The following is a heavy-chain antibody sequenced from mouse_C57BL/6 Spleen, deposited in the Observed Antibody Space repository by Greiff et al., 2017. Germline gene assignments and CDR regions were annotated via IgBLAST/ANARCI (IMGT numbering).Heavy chain of an antibody. CDR2: IDPSDSYT. CDR1: GYTFTSYW. D-gene: IGHD2-2*01. Sequence: QVQLQQPGAELVMPGASVKLSCKASGYTFTSYWMHWVKQRPGQGLEWIGEIDPSDSYTNYNQKFKGKSTLTVDKSSSTAYMQRSSLTSEDSAVYYCARGRGYPYYFDYWGQGTTLTVSS. J-gene: IGHJ2*01. V-gene: IGHV1-69*01. CDR3: ARGRGYPYYFDY.